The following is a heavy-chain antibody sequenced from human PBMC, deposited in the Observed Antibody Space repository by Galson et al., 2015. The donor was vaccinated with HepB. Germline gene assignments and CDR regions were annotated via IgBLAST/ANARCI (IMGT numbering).Heavy chain of an antibody. J-gene: IGHJ6*03. Sequence: SLRLSCAASGFTFSSYAMHWVRQAPGKGLEWVAVISYDGSNKYYADSVKGRFTISRDNSKNTLYLQMNSLRAEDTAVYYCAREVGYFWSAWRYYYMDVWGKGTTVTVSS. CDR3: AREVGYFWSAWRYYYMDV. V-gene: IGHV3-30-3*01. CDR1: GFTFSSYA. D-gene: IGHD3-3*01. CDR2: ISYDGSNK.